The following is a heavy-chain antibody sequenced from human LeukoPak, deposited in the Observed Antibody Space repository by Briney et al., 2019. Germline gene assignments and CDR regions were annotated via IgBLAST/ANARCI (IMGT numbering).Heavy chain of an antibody. D-gene: IGHD4-17*01. Sequence: SETLSLTCTVSGVSISTSYWSWIRQPPGKGLEWIGHIHYSGDTNYNPSLKSRVTMSADTSKNQFSLTLSSVTAADAAVYYCRRGTVTTANFDCWGQGTLVTVSS. V-gene: IGHV4-59*01. J-gene: IGHJ4*02. CDR2: IHYSGDT. CDR3: RRGTVTTANFDC. CDR1: GVSISTSY.